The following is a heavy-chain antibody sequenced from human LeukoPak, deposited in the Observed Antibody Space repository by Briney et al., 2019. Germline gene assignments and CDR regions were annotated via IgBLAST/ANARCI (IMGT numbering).Heavy chain of an antibody. V-gene: IGHV4-34*01. J-gene: IGHJ4*02. CDR1: GGSFSGYY. D-gene: IGHD4/OR15-4a*01. Sequence: SETLSLTCAVYGGSFSGYYCSWIRQPPGKGLEWIGEINHSGSTNYNPSLKSRVTMSVDTSKNQFSLRLNSVTAADTAVYYCARHYGAWGQGTLVTVSS. CDR2: INHSGST. CDR3: ARHYGA.